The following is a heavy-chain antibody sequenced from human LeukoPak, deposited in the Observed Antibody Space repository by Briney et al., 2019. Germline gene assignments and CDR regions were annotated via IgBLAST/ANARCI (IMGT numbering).Heavy chain of an antibody. V-gene: IGHV4-34*01. D-gene: IGHD3-22*01. Sequence: SETLSLTCAVYGGSFSGYYWRWIRQPPGKGLNWIGEINHSGSTNYNPSLKSRVTISVDTSKNQFSLKLSSVTAADTAVYYCARRRGSSGYHWFYYYGMDVWGQGTTVTVSS. J-gene: IGHJ6*02. CDR3: ARRRGSSGYHWFYYYGMDV. CDR1: GGSFSGYY. CDR2: INHSGST.